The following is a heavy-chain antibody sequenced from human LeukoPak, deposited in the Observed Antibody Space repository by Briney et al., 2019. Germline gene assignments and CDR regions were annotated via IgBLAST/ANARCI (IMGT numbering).Heavy chain of an antibody. Sequence: ASAKVSCKASGYSFTSNGITWVRQARGQGLEWMGWISGYNGDTVYAQMFQDRVTMTTDTSTSTAYMELRSLRSDDTAVYYCARSGHCSGTSCYAEGLDYWGQGTLVTVSS. CDR1: GYSFTSNG. D-gene: IGHD2-2*01. CDR2: ISGYNGDT. V-gene: IGHV1-18*04. CDR3: ARSGHCSGTSCYAEGLDY. J-gene: IGHJ4*02.